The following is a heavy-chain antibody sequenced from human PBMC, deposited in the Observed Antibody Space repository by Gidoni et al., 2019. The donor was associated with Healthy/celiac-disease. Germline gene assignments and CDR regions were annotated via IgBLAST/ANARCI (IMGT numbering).Heavy chain of an antibody. CDR3: AREGGDCSSTSCVDY. CDR2: IYYSGST. Sequence: QVQLQESGPGLVKPSETLSLTCTVSGGSISSYYWSWIRQPPGKGLEWIGYIYYSGSTNYNPSLKSRVTISVDTSKNQFSLKLSSVTAADTAVYYCAREGGDCSSTSCVDYWGQGTLVTVSS. J-gene: IGHJ4*02. V-gene: IGHV4-59*01. D-gene: IGHD2-2*01. CDR1: GGSISSYY.